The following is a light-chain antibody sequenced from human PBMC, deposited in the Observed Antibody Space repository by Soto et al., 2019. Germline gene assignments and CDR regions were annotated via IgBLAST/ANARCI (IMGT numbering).Light chain of an antibody. CDR3: QQYNTWPYT. CDR1: QSVGSS. V-gene: IGKV3-15*01. CDR2: GSS. Sequence: EIVMTQSPATLSVSPGERVTLSCRASQSVGSSLAWYQHKPGQSPRLLIYGSSTRDTAIPASFIGSGSGTDFTFTITSLQSEDFAVYYCQQYNTWPYTFGLGTNLEI. J-gene: IGKJ2*01.